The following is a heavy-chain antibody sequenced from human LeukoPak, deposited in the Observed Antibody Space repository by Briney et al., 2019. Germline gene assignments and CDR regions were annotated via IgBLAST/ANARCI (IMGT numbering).Heavy chain of an antibody. CDR1: GFTVSSNY. CDR3: ARDGSNYYDSSGYET. J-gene: IGHJ5*02. D-gene: IGHD3-22*01. CDR2: IYSGGST. V-gene: IGHV3-53*01. Sequence: QSGGSLRLSCAASGFTVSSNYMSWVRQAPGKGLEWVSVIYSGGSTYYADSVKGRFTISRDNSKNTLYLQMNSLRAEDTAVYYCARDGSNYYDSSGYETWGQGTLVTVSS.